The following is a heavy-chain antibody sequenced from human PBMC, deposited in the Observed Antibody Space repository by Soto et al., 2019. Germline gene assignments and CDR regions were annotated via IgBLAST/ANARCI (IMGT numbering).Heavy chain of an antibody. CDR2: ISAYNGNT. Sequence: GASVKVSWKASGYTFTSYGISWVRQAPGQGLEWMGWISAYNGNTNYAQKLQGRVTMTTDTSTSTAYMELRSLRSDDTAVYYCAREKYYEDWNYPENIDYWGQGTLVTVSS. CDR1: GYTFTSYG. V-gene: IGHV1-18*01. D-gene: IGHD1-7*01. J-gene: IGHJ4*02. CDR3: AREKYYEDWNYPENIDY.